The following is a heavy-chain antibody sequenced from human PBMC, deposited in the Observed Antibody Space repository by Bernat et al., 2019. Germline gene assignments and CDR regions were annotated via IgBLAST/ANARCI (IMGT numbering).Heavy chain of an antibody. CDR3: ARDQIVGATIDAFDI. CDR2: IKQDGSEK. V-gene: IGHV3-7*01. Sequence: VQLVESGGGLVQPGGSLRLSCAASGFTFSSYWMSWVRQAPGKGLEWVANIKQDGSEKYYVDSVKGRFTISRDNAKNSLYLQMNSLRAEDTAVYYCARDQIVGATIDAFDIWGQGTMVTVSS. CDR1: GFTFSSYW. J-gene: IGHJ3*02. D-gene: IGHD1-26*01.